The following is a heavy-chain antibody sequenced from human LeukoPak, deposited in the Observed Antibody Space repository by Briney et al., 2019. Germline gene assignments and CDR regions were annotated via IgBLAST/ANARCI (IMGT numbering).Heavy chain of an antibody. CDR2: IYYSGST. CDR3: ARGRFGELPYFDY. V-gene: IGHV4-59*01. CDR1: GGSISSYY. D-gene: IGHD3-10*01. J-gene: IGHJ4*02. Sequence: KPSETLFLTCTVSGGSISSYYWSWIRQPPGKGLEWIGYIYYSGSTNYNPSLKSRVTISVDTSKNQFSLKLSSVTAADTAVYYCARGRFGELPYFDYWGQGTLVTVSS.